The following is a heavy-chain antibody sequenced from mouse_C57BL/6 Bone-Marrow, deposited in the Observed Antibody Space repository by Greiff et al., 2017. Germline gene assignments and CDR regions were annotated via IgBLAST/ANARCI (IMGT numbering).Heavy chain of an antibody. J-gene: IGHJ4*01. D-gene: IGHD2-3*01. V-gene: IGHV1-54*01. CDR1: GYAFTNYL. Sequence: QVQLKQSGAELVRPGTSVKVSCKASGYAFTNYLIEWVKQRPGQGLEWIGVINPGSGGTNYNEKFKGKATLTADKSSSTAYMQLSSLTSEDSAVYFCARRWLLLYYAMDYWGQGTSVTVSS. CDR2: INPGSGGT. CDR3: ARRWLLLYYAMDY.